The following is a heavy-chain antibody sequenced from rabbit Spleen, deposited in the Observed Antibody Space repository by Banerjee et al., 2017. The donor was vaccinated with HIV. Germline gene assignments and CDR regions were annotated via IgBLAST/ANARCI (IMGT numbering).Heavy chain of an antibody. CDR3: ARDWAAIANFQFNL. CDR2: IDPVFGST. CDR1: GFTISSSYW. V-gene: IGHV1S45*01. J-gene: IGHJ4*01. Sequence: QEQLKESGGGLVQPGGSLKLSCKASGFTISSSYWMNWVRQAPGKGLEWIGYIDPVFGSTHYASWAKGRFTISKTSSTTVTLRMTSLTAADTATYFCARDWAAIANFQFNLWGPGTLVTVS. D-gene: IGHD3-1*01.